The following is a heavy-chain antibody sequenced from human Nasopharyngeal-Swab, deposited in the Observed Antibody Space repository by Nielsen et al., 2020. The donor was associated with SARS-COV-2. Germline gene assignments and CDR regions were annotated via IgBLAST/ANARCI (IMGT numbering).Heavy chain of an antibody. Sequence: GESLKISCAASGFTFSDYYMSWIRQAPGKGLEWVSFISGSGTSMYYADSVKGRFTISRDNAKNSLFLQMNSLRAEDTAVYYCGRGYSNIDYWGQGTLVTVSS. CDR3: GRGYSNIDY. CDR2: ISGSGTSM. CDR1: GFTFSDYY. J-gene: IGHJ4*02. V-gene: IGHV3-11*01. D-gene: IGHD4-11*01.